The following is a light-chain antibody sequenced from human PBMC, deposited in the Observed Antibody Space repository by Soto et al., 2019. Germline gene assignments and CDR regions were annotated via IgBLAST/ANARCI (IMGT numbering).Light chain of an antibody. J-gene: IGKJ1*01. CDR2: GAS. CDR3: QQYDNLPPWT. V-gene: IGKV3-15*01. Sequence: EIVMTQSPATLPVSPGERATLSCKASQSVGTYLAWYQQKPGQAPRLLIYGASTRAAGVPARFSGGGSGTEFTLTISSLQSEDFAIYHCQQYDNLPPWTFGQGTKVDIK. CDR1: QSVGTY.